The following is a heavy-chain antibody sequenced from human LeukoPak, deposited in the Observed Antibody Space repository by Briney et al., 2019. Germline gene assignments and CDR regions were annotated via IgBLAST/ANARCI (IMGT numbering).Heavy chain of an antibody. CDR2: ISYDGSNK. D-gene: IGHD3-10*01. J-gene: IGHJ4*02. CDR3: ASPHYGSGSYWVLEY. V-gene: IGHV3-30-3*01. CDR1: GFTFSSYA. Sequence: PGGSLRLSCAASGFTFSSYAMHWVRQAPGKGLEWVAVISYDGSNKYYADSVKGRFTISRDNSKNTLYVQMNSLRAEDTAVYYCASPHYGSGSYWVLEYWGQGTLVTVSS.